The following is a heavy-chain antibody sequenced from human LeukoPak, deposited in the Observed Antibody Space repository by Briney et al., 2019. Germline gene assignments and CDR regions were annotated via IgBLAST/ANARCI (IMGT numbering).Heavy chain of an antibody. CDR2: INPSDGVT. CDR3: ARRGWGSYVLDY. D-gene: IGHD3-16*01. J-gene: IGHJ4*02. Sequence: ASVKVACKASGYTFTRYYMHWVRQAPGQGLEWMGIINPSDGVTNYAQKFQDRVTMTRDTSTSTVYMELSSLRSEDTAVYYCARRGWGSYVLDYWGPGELVTVSS. V-gene: IGHV1-46*01. CDR1: GYTFTRYY.